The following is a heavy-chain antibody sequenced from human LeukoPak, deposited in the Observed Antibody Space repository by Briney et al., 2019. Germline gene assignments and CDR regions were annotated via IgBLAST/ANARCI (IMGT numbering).Heavy chain of an antibody. CDR1: GFTFSSYA. J-gene: IGHJ4*02. V-gene: IGHV3-30-3*01. D-gene: IGHD3-22*01. Sequence: GRSLRLSCTASGFTFSSYAFHWVRQAPGKGLEWVAIISYDGGFKYYTDSVKGRFTISRDNSKNTLYLQMNSLRADDTAVYHCARSPYYDSSTYQDFWGQGTLVTDSS. CDR2: ISYDGGFK. CDR3: ARSPYYDSSTYQDF.